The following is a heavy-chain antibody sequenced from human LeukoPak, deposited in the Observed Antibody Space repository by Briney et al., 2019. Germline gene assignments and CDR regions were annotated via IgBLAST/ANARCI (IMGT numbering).Heavy chain of an antibody. CDR3: ARDRYSGSYCLDY. D-gene: IGHD1-26*01. J-gene: IGHJ4*02. CDR1: GFTFSSYA. V-gene: IGHV3-30*04. CDR2: ISYDGSNK. Sequence: GGSLRLSCAASGFTFSSYAMHWVRQAPGKGLEWVAVISYDGSNKYYADSVKGRFTISRDNSKNTLYLQMNSLRAEDTAVYYCARDRYSGSYCLDYWGQGTLVTVSS.